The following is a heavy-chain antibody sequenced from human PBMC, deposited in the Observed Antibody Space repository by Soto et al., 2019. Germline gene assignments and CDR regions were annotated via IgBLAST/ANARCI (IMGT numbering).Heavy chain of an antibody. Sequence: GGSLRLSCTASGFTFGDYAMSWFRQAPGKGLEWVGFIRSKAYGGTTEYAASVKGRFTISRDDSKSIAYLQMNSLKTEDTAVYYCTRKQADFWSGYYYYYMDVWGKGTTVTVSS. J-gene: IGHJ6*03. D-gene: IGHD3-3*01. CDR3: TRKQADFWSGYYYYYMDV. CDR1: GFTFGDYA. V-gene: IGHV3-49*03. CDR2: IRSKAYGGTT.